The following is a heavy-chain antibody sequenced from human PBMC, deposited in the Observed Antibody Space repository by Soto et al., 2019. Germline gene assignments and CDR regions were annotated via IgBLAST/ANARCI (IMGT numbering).Heavy chain of an antibody. J-gene: IGHJ4*02. Sequence: GASVKVSCKASGYTFTNYAMHWVRQAPGQRLEWMGWINAGNGNTKYSQKFQGRVTITRDTSATTAYMELSSLRSEDTAVYYCARGRQEDWLAFIDYWGQGTLVTVSS. CDR1: GYTFTNYA. CDR3: ARGRQEDWLAFIDY. D-gene: IGHD6-19*01. CDR2: INAGNGNT. V-gene: IGHV1-3*01.